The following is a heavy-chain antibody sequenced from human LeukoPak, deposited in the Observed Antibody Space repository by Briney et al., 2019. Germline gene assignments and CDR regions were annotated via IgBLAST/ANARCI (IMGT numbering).Heavy chain of an antibody. D-gene: IGHD2-2*01. Sequence: SETLSLTCTVSGGSINSYYWSWIRQPPGKGLEWIGYIYYNGSTNYNPSLKSRVTISVDTSKNQFSLKLSSVTAADTAVYYCARDPSYHGGYFDYWGQGTLVTVFS. V-gene: IGHV4-59*01. CDR1: GGSINSYY. CDR3: ARDPSYHGGYFDY. J-gene: IGHJ4*02. CDR2: IYYNGST.